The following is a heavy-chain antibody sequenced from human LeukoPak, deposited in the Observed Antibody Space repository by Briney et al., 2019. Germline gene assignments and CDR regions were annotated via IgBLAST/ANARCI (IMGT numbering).Heavy chain of an antibody. CDR3: ARGVTVTTTWFDP. CDR2: ISGYNGNT. D-gene: IGHD1-1*01. Sequence: ASVNVACMPSGYTFTSYRLSWVRPTPGQGLAWMGGISGYNGNTNYAQKLQGRVTMTTDTSTTTAYMEVRSLKSDDTAVYYCARGVTVTTTWFDPWGQGTLVTVSS. J-gene: IGHJ5*02. CDR1: GYTFTSYR. V-gene: IGHV1-18*01.